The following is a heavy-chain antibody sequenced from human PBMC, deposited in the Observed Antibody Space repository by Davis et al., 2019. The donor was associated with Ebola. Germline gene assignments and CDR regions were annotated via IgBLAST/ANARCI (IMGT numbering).Heavy chain of an antibody. CDR3: ARGVLRYFDWLLDYYGMDV. CDR2: INHSGST. CDR1: GGSFSGYY. D-gene: IGHD3-9*01. J-gene: IGHJ6*02. Sequence: GSLRLSCAVYGGSFSGYYWSWIRQPPGKGLEWIGEINHSGSTNYNPSLKSRVTISVDTSKNQFSLKLSSVTAADTAVYYCARGVLRYFDWLLDYYGMDVWGQGTTFTVSS. V-gene: IGHV4-34*01.